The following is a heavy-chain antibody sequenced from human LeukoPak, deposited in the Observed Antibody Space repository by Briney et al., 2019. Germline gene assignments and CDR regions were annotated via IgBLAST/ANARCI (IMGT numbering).Heavy chain of an antibody. CDR3: AREQYCSSTSCHYYYYMDV. Sequence: SETLSLTYAVYGGSFSGYYWSWIRQPPGKGLEWIGEINHSGSTNYNPSLKSRVTISVDTSKNQFSLKLSSVTAADTAVYYCAREQYCSSTSCHYYYYMDVWGKGTTVTVSS. V-gene: IGHV4-34*01. CDR1: GGSFSGYY. J-gene: IGHJ6*03. D-gene: IGHD2-2*01. CDR2: INHSGST.